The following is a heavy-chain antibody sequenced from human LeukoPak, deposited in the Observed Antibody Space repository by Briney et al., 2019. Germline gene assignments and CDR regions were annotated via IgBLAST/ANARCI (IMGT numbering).Heavy chain of an antibody. D-gene: IGHD3-10*01. CDR3: ARGRGSIGPFDY. CDR2: IYYSGST. CDR1: GGSISSYY. Sequence: SETLSLTCTVSGGSISSYYWSWIRQPPGKGLEWIGYIYYSGSTNYNPSLKSRVTISVDTSKNQFSLKLSSVTAADTAVYYCARGRGSIGPFDYWGQGTLVTVSS. V-gene: IGHV4-59*01. J-gene: IGHJ4*02.